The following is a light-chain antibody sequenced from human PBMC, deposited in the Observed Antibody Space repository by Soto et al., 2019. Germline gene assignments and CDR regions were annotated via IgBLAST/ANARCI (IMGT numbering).Light chain of an antibody. Sequence: MRQPSVRLPASVGDRVSIVCGASQSIGNNLNWYQQKSGEVTKLLIYSESSLQSGVKSRFSGSASGTDFTLSISNIQPEDFATYYCKPSFRPHIPFGQGTRLEIK. J-gene: IGKJ5*01. CDR1: QSIGNN. CDR3: KPSFRPHIP. CDR2: SES. V-gene: IGKV1-39*01.